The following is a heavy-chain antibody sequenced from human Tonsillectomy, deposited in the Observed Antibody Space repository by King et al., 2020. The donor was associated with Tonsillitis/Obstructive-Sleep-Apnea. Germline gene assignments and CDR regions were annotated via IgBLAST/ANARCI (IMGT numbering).Heavy chain of an antibody. J-gene: IGHJ3*02. Sequence: VQLVESGGGVVQPGRSLRLSCAASGFTFSTYAIHWVRQAPGKGLEWVAVILYDGSDKYYAESVKGRFTISRDNSKNTLYLQMNSLRPEDTAVYYCARATSGSYLGAFDIWGQGTVVTVSS. CDR1: GFTFSTYA. CDR2: ILYDGSDK. CDR3: ARATSGSYLGAFDI. D-gene: IGHD1-26*01. V-gene: IGHV3-30*04.